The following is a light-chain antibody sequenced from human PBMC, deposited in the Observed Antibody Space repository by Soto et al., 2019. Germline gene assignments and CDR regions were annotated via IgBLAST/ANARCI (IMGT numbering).Light chain of an antibody. Sequence: DIQMTQAPSTLSASVGDRVTITCRASQSVRGSLAWYQQQPGKAPKLLIYDVSNLESGVPSRFSAFVSGTEFTLSISSLQPGDFGTYYCQQFYMGWTFGQGTRVDLK. V-gene: IGKV1-5*01. CDR1: QSVRGS. CDR3: QQFYMGWT. CDR2: DVS. J-gene: IGKJ1*01.